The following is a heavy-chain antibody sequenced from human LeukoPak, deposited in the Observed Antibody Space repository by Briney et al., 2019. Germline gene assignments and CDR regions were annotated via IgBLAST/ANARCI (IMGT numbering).Heavy chain of an antibody. V-gene: IGHV4-59*01. CDR2: IYYSGGT. D-gene: IGHD2-15*01. CDR3: ARGGVNCSGGSCYSFDY. CDR1: GGSISSYY. J-gene: IGHJ4*02. Sequence: SETLSLTCTVSGGSISSYYWSWIRQPPGKGLEWIGYIYYSGGTNYNPSLKSRVTISVDTSKNQFSLKLSSVTAADTAVYYCARGGVNCSGGSCYSFDYWGQGTLVTVSS.